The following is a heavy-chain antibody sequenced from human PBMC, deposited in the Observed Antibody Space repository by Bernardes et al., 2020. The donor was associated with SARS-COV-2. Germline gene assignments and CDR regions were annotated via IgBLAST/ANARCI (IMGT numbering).Heavy chain of an antibody. J-gene: IGHJ5*02. V-gene: IGHV3-33*01. CDR1: GFTFRSYG. CDR3: ARELYDSSGYYLNWFDP. D-gene: IGHD3-22*01. CDR2: IWYDGSNK. Sequence: GGSLRLSCAASGFTFRSYGMHWVRQAPGKGLEWVAVIWYDGSNKYYADSVKGRFTISRDNSKNTLYLQMNSLRAEDTAVYYCARELYDSSGYYLNWFDPWGQGTLVTVSS.